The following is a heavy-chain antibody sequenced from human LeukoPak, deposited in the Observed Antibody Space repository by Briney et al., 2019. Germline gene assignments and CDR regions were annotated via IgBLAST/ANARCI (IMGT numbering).Heavy chain of an antibody. J-gene: IGHJ4*02. V-gene: IGHV3-43*01. D-gene: IGHD6-13*01. CDR2: ISWDGGST. CDR1: GFTFDDYT. Sequence: GGSLRLSCAASGFTFDDYTMHWVRQAPGKGLEWVSLISWDGGSTYYADSVKGRFTISRDNSKNSLYLQMNSLRTEDTALYYCAKDGKSSSWYDYWGQGTLVTVSS. CDR3: AKDGKSSSWYDY.